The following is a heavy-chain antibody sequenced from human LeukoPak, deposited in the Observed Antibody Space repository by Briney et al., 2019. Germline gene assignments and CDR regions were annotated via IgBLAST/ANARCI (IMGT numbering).Heavy chain of an antibody. D-gene: IGHD6-13*01. CDR2: ISGSKTNT. CDR1: TLILSTYA. CDR3: AREGIAADL. V-gene: IGHV3-23*01. Sequence: GGSLRLSCSASTLILSTYAMSWVRQAPGQGLEWVAGISGSKTNTYYADSVKGRFTISRDNSKNTLYLQMSSLRAEDTAVYYCAREGIAADLWGQGTLVTVSS. J-gene: IGHJ5*02.